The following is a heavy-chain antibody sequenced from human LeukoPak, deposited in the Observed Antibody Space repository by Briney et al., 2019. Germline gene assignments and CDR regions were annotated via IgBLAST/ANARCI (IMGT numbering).Heavy chain of an antibody. Sequence: SQTLSLTCAISGDSVSSNSAAWNWIRQSPSRGLEWLGRTYYRSKWYNNYPISVKSRITINPDTSKNQFSLQLNSVTPEDTAVYYCARDLCTSSSCPNNWIDPWGQGTLVTVSS. CDR2: TYYRSKWYN. CDR1: GDSVSSNSAA. CDR3: ARDLCTSSSCPNNWIDP. J-gene: IGHJ5*02. V-gene: IGHV6-1*01. D-gene: IGHD2-2*01.